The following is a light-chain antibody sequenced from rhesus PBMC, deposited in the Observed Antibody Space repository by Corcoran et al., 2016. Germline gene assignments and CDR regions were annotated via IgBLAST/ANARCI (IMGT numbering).Light chain of an antibody. CDR3: LQYSSSPFT. J-gene: IGKJ3*01. V-gene: IGKV1-22*01. CDR1: QSIGSS. Sequence: IQMTQSPSSLSASVGDTVTITCRASQSIGSSLAWYQQKPGKVTKLLIYKASRLQSGVPSRFSGSGSGTDFTRTISSLQPEDFATYYGLQYSSSPFTFGPGTKLDIK. CDR2: KAS.